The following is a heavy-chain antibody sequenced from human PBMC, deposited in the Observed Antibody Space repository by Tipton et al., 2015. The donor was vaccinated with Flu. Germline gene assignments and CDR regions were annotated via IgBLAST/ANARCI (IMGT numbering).Heavy chain of an antibody. CDR1: GGSISSGRYY. CDR2: IYTSGST. V-gene: IGHV4-61*02. J-gene: IGHJ4*02. D-gene: IGHD3-10*02. CDR3: ARHTGDSVRGVIDY. Sequence: TLSLTCTVSGGSISSGRYYWSWIRQPAGKGLEWIGRIYTSGSTNYNPSLKSRVTISVDTSKNRFSLKLTSVTAADTAVYYCARHTGDSVRGVIDYWGQGTLVTVSS.